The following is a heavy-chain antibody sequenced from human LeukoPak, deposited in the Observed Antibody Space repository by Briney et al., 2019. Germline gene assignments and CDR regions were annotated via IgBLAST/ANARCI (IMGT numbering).Heavy chain of an antibody. J-gene: IGHJ3*02. CDR1: GFTFSSYA. CDR2: ISSNGGST. V-gene: IGHV3-64*01. D-gene: IGHD3-22*01. CDR3: ARLYYYDPYAFDI. Sequence: GGSRRLSCAASGFTFSSYAMHWVRQAPGKGLEYVSAISSNGGSTYYANSVKGRFTISRDNSKNTLYLQMGSLRAEDMAVYYCARLYYYDPYAFDIWGQGTMVTVSS.